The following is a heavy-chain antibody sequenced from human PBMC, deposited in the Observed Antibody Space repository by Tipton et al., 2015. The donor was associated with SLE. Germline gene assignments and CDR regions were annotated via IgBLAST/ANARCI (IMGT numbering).Heavy chain of an antibody. CDR3: AREYQGSFYVNLAFDM. J-gene: IGHJ3*02. Sequence: QLVQSGGGLVQPGGSLRLSCAASRLSISNNWMTWVRQAPGKGLEWVAHIEPDGSEEFYVYSVRGRFIISRDNAKSSLYLQMNSLNAEDAAVYYCAREYQGSFYVNLAFDMWGQVTVVTVSS. D-gene: IGHD3-10*01. CDR1: RLSISNNW. V-gene: IGHV3-7*01. CDR2: IEPDGSEE.